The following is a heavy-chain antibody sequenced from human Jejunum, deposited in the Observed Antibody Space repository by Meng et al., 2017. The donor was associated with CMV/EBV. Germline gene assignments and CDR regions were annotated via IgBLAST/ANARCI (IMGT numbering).Heavy chain of an antibody. V-gene: IGHV3-21*01. CDR3: ARYGITGTRWGGWFDP. CDR1: GFNFSTYN. CDR2: ISSSSIYT. J-gene: IGHJ5*02. D-gene: IGHD1/OR15-1a*01. Sequence: GFNFSTYNMNWVRQAPGKGLEWVSSISSSSIYTYYADSVRGRFTISRDNAKNSLYLQMNSLRAEDTAVYYCARYGITGTRWGGWFDPWGQGTLVTVSS.